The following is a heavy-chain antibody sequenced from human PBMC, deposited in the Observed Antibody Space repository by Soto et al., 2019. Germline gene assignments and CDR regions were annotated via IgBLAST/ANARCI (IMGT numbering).Heavy chain of an antibody. CDR1: GFTFGSYA. J-gene: IGHJ4*02. V-gene: IGHV3-30-3*01. D-gene: IGHD2-2*01. CDR3: ARVRGYCSSTSCKPPDY. Sequence: QVQLVESGGGVVQPGRSLRLSCAASGFTFGSYAMHWVRQAPGKGLEWVAVISYDGSNKYYADSVKGRFTISRDNSKNTLYLQMNSLRAEDTAVYYCARVRGYCSSTSCKPPDYWGQGTLVTVSS. CDR2: ISYDGSNK.